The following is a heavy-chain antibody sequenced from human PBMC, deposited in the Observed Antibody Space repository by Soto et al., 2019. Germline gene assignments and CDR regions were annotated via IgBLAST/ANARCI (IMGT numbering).Heavy chain of an antibody. J-gene: IGHJ1*01. V-gene: IGHV1-18*01. CDR3: ARGRTVSSIGPLLV. D-gene: IGHD1-1*01. CDR1: GYNFFDYG. CDR2: VSPKSGNT. Sequence: QIQLVQSGAEVKKPGASVKVSCTASGYNFFDYGVSWVRQAPGQGLEWMGWVSPKSGNTDYARKVQGRVTMTTDISTSTAYMELGGLISDDTGVYYCARGRTVSSIGPLLVWGQGTLVSVSS.